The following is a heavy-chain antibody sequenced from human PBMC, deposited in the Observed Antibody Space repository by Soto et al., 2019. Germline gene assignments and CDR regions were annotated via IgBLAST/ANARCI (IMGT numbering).Heavy chain of an antibody. D-gene: IGHD5-12*01. CDR2: ISTYSGDT. V-gene: IGHV1-18*01. Sequence: ASVKVSCKASGYTFFTYDIRWVRQAPGQGLEWMGWISTYSGDTKYAQKFQGRVTMTTDTSTTTAYLELRSLRSDDTAVYYCARHHGPTTSENWFDPWGQGTLVTVSS. CDR3: ARHHGPTTSENWFDP. CDR1: GYTFFTYD. J-gene: IGHJ5*02.